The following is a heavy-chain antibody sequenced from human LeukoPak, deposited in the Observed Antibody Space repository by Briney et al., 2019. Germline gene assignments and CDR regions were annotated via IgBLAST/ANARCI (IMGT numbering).Heavy chain of an antibody. CDR1: GFTFGDHG. Sequence: GGSLRLSCTGSGFTFGDHGMSWFRQAPGKGLEWVGLIRSKTYSGTTEYAASVKGRITISRDDSNSIAYLQMNSLKTEDTAVYYCLRAYSSNWLLDYWGQGTLVTVSS. D-gene: IGHD6-13*01. J-gene: IGHJ4*02. CDR2: IRSKTYSGTT. V-gene: IGHV3-49*03. CDR3: LRAYSSNWLLDY.